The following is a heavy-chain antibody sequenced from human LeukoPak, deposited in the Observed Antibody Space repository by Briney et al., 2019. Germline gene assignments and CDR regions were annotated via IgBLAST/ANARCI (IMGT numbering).Heavy chain of an antibody. V-gene: IGHV5-51*01. Sequence: GESLKISCKTSGYIFTSYWICWVRQLPGKGLEWMGIIYPGDSDTSYSPSFQGQVTISADYSIGTAYLQWSSLKASDTAMYYCARHGYCSGSSCYSNSGGSGYYYMDVWGKGTTVTVSS. CDR1: GYIFTSYW. CDR2: IYPGDSDT. CDR3: ARHGYCSGSSCYSNSGGSGYYYMDV. J-gene: IGHJ6*03. D-gene: IGHD2-15*01.